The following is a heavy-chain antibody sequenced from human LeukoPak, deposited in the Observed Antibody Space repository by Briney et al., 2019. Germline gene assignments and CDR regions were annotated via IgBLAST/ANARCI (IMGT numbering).Heavy chain of an antibody. CDR3: ARGGALWGVDFDY. V-gene: IGHV4-59*01. CDR2: TYYSGST. CDR1: GGSISSYY. Sequence: SETLSLTCTVSGGSISSYYWSWIRQPPGKGLEWIGYTYYSGSTNYNPSLKSRVTISVYTSKNQFSLKLSSVTAADTAVYYCARGGALWGVDFDYWGQGTLVTVSS. D-gene: IGHD2-21*01. J-gene: IGHJ4*02.